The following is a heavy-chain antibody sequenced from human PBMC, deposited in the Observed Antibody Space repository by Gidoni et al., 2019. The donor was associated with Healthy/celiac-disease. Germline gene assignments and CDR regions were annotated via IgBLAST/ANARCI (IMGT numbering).Heavy chain of an antibody. CDR1: GFTFSSYA. CDR3: AKDPQHAPLVVEHTDY. Sequence: EVQLLESGGGLVQPGGSLRLSCAASGFTFSSYAMSWVRQAPGKGLEWVSAISGSGGSTYYADSVKGRFTISRDNSKNTLYLQMNSLRAEDTAVYYCAKDPQHAPLVVEHTDYWGQGTLVTVSS. CDR2: ISGSGGST. V-gene: IGHV3-23*01. J-gene: IGHJ4*02. D-gene: IGHD2-15*01.